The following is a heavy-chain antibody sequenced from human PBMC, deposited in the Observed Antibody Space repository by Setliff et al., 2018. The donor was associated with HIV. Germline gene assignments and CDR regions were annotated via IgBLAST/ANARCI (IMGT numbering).Heavy chain of an antibody. J-gene: IGHJ6*03. V-gene: IGHV3-30*15. CDR1: GFIFSSYA. CDR2: MSYDGNNK. CDR3: VKEAYSNTWNYYYYYIDV. D-gene: IGHD6-13*01. Sequence: PGGSLRLSCAASGFIFSSYAMHWVRQAPGKGLEWVAGMSYDGNNKYYAGSVKGRFTISRDNAKSTLYLQMSSLRVDDTAVYYCVKEAYSNTWNYYYYYIDVWGKGTTVTVSS.